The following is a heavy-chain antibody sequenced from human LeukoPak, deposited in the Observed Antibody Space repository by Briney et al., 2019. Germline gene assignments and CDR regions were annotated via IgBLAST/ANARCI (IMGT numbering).Heavy chain of an antibody. V-gene: IGHV3-33*08. Sequence: GGSLRLSCAASGFPFSSYSMNWVRQAPGKGLEWVAMIWYDGSNTYYADSVKGRFTISRDNSKNTLFLQMDSLRAEDTAVYYCARDRSTTHFDYWGQGTLVTVSS. J-gene: IGHJ4*02. D-gene: IGHD5/OR15-5a*01. CDR2: IWYDGSNT. CDR3: ARDRSTTHFDY. CDR1: GFPFSSYS.